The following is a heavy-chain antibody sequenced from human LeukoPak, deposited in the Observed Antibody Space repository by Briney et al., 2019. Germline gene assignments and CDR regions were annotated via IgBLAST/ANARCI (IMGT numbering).Heavy chain of an antibody. V-gene: IGHV6-1*01. Sequence: SQTLSLTCAISGDSVSINSAAWNWIRQSPSRGLEWLGRTYQRSKWYNDYAVSVKSRITINPDISKNQFSLQLNSVTPEDTAVYYCAREGLLRSGRNFDYWGQGTLVTVSS. CDR2: TYQRSKWYN. CDR3: AREGLLRSGRNFDY. J-gene: IGHJ4*02. CDR1: GDSVSINSAA. D-gene: IGHD3-10*02.